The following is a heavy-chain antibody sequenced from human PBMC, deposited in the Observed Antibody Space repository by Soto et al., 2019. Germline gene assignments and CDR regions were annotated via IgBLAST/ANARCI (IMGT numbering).Heavy chain of an antibody. CDR1: GFTFTTYS. D-gene: IGHD2-2*01. CDR2: ISSSSSTI. Sequence: GGSLRLSCAASGFTFTTYSMNWVRQAPGKGLEWVSYISSSSSTIYYTDSVKGRFTISRDNAKNSLYLQMNSLRAEDTAVYYCARVPAAIFGYYYYMDVWGKGTTVTVSS. V-gene: IGHV3-48*01. J-gene: IGHJ6*03. CDR3: ARVPAAIFGYYYYMDV.